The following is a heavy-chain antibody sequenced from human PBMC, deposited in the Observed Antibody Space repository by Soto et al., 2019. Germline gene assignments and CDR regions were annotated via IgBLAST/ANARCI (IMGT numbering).Heavy chain of an antibody. D-gene: IGHD6-6*01. Sequence: ASVKVSCKASGFSFTGYYIHWLRQAPGQGLEWMGWINAHSGGTEYAQKFQGRVTLTRDTSISTAYMTLSSLRSDDTAIYYCAKDLARQLAYWLDPWGQGXQVTVYS. CDR1: GFSFTGYY. CDR2: INAHSGGT. CDR3: AKDLARQLAYWLDP. J-gene: IGHJ5*02. V-gene: IGHV1-2*02.